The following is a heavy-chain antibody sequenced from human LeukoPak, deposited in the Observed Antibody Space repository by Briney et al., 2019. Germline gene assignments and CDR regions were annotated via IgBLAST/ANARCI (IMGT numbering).Heavy chain of an antibody. D-gene: IGHD3-3*01. Sequence: SETLSLNCTVSGGSISSSSNYWGWIRQPPGKGLEWIGSIYYSGNTYYNPSFKSRVTISVDTSKNQFSLKLSSVTAADTAVYYCARSTYHDFWSGYYTGFLVDYWGRGTLVTVSS. CDR2: IYYSGNT. J-gene: IGHJ4*02. CDR3: ARSTYHDFWSGYYTGFLVDY. CDR1: GGSISSSSNY. V-gene: IGHV4-39*01.